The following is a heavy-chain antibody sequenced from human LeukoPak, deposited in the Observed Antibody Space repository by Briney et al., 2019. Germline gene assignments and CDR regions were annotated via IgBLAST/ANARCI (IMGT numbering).Heavy chain of an antibody. CDR3: ARGVPYDSWSGPHYSDY. CDR2: ISYDGSTE. CDR1: GFTLSNYA. Sequence: GGSLRLSCAASGFTLSNYAMHWVRQAPGKGLEWVAVISYDGSTEYYADSVKGRFTISRDNSKSTLYLQMNSLRAEDTAVYYCARGVPYDSWSGPHYSDYWGQGTLVTVSS. J-gene: IGHJ4*02. V-gene: IGHV3-30-3*01. D-gene: IGHD3-3*01.